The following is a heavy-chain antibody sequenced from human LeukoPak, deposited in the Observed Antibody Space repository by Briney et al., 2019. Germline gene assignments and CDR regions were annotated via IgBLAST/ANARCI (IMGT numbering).Heavy chain of an antibody. Sequence: GRSLRLSCAASGFTFSTYAMHWVRRAPGKGLEWVAFIRYDGSNKYYADSVKGRFTISRDNSKNTLYLQMNSLRAEDTAVYYCAKDHYDWGQGTLVTVSS. CDR1: GFTFSTYA. CDR3: AKDHYD. V-gene: IGHV3-30*02. J-gene: IGHJ4*02. CDR2: IRYDGSNK. D-gene: IGHD3-10*01.